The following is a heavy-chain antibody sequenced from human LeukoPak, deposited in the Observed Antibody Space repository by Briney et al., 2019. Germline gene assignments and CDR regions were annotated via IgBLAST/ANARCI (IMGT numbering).Heavy chain of an antibody. V-gene: IGHV4-34*01. CDR3: ARVGPHKDDYVWGSYRRPTDAFDI. CDR1: GGSFSGYY. CDR2: INHSGST. D-gene: IGHD3-16*02. Sequence: SETLSLTCAVYGGSFSGYYWSWISQPPGKGLEWIGEINHSGSTNYNPSLKSRVTISVDTSKNQFSLKLSSVTAADTAVYYCARVGPHKDDYVWGSYRRPTDAFDIWGQGTMVTVSS. J-gene: IGHJ3*02.